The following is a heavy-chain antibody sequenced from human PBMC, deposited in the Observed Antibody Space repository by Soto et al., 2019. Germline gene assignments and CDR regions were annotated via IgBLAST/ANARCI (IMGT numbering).Heavy chain of an antibody. CDR3: ARANYDFWSGPNSYYFDY. D-gene: IGHD3-3*01. J-gene: IGHJ4*02. Sequence: ASVKVSCKASGGTFSSYAISWVRQAPGQGLEWMGGMNPNSGKTNYAQKFQGRVTMTRNTSISTAYMELSSLRSEDTAVYYCARANYDFWSGPNSYYFDYWGQGTLVTVSS. V-gene: IGHV1-8*02. CDR2: MNPNSGKT. CDR1: GGTFSSYA.